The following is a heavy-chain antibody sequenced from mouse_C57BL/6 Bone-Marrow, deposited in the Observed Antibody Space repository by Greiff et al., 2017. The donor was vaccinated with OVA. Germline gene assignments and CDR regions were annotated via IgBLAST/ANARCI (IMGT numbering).Heavy chain of an antibody. J-gene: IGHJ4*01. CDR2: IDPSDSYT. V-gene: IGHV1-69*01. CDR1: GYTFTSYW. D-gene: IGHD1-1*01. Sequence: QVQLQQPGAELVMPGASVKLSCKASGYTFTSYWMHWVKQRPGQGLEWIGEIDPSDSYTNYNQKFKGKSTLTVDKSSSTAYMQLSSLTSEDSAVYYGAKSYSGAMDYWGQGTSVTVSS. CDR3: AKSYSGAMDY.